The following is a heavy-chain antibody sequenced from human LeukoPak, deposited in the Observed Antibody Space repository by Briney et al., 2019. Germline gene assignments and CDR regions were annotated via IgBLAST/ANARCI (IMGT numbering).Heavy chain of an antibody. Sequence: GGTLRLSCAASGFTFSGFAMSWVRQAPGKGLEWVSTISGSGGSTYYVDSVKGRFTISRDNSRNTLDIEMNSLRPEDTAVYYCAKTSQYSSGWFDYWGQGTLVTVSS. CDR2: ISGSGGST. D-gene: IGHD6-19*01. V-gene: IGHV3-23*01. CDR3: AKTSQYSSGWFDY. J-gene: IGHJ4*02. CDR1: GFTFSGFA.